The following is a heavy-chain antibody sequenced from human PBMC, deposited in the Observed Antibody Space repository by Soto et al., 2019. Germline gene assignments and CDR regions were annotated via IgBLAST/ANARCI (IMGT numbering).Heavy chain of an antibody. V-gene: IGHV3-23*01. CDR3: AKHEDSSGYNCFDY. CDR2: ISGSGGST. Sequence: GALRLSCEASGFTFSNYGLSWVRQAPGKGLEWVAAISGSGGSTYAADSVKGRLTISRDNSKNTLYLQMNSLRGEDTAIYYCAKHEDSSGYNCFDYWGQGTLV. CDR1: GFTFSNYG. D-gene: IGHD3-22*01. J-gene: IGHJ4*02.